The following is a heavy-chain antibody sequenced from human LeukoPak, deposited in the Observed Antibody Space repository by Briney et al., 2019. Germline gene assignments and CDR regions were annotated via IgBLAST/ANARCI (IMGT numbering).Heavy chain of an antibody. Sequence: GSLRLSCAASGFTFSSYAMSWVRQPPGKGLEWIGEINHSGSTNYNPSLKSRVTISVDTSKNQFSLKLSSVTAADTAVYYCARDRLSSGSYYGTLMSGFDYWGQGTLVTVSS. CDR1: GFTFSSYA. V-gene: IGHV4-34*01. J-gene: IGHJ4*02. CDR2: INHSGST. CDR3: ARDRLSSGSYYGTLMSGFDY. D-gene: IGHD1-26*01.